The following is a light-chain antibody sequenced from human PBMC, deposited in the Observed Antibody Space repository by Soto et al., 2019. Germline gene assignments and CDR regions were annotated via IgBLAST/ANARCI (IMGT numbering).Light chain of an antibody. CDR3: QQYNAYSLT. CDR2: KAS. CDR1: QSISNW. V-gene: IGKV1-5*03. Sequence: DIQMTQSPSTLSASVGDRVTITCRASQSISNWVAWYQHKPGKAPKLLIYKASSLESGVPSRFSGSGSGTEFTLTISSLQPDDFATYYCQQYNAYSLTFGGGTKVDIK. J-gene: IGKJ4*01.